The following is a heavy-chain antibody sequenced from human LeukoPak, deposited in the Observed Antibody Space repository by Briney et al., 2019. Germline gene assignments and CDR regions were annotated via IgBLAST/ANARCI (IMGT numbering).Heavy chain of an antibody. Sequence: GRSLRLSCAASGFTSSSYGIHWVRQAPGKGQEGVAVISYDGSNKYYADSVKGRFTISRDNSKNTLYLQMNSLRAEDTAVYYCAKSDGSSSLFDYWGQGTLVTVSS. CDR1: GFTSSSYG. CDR2: ISYDGSNK. J-gene: IGHJ4*02. V-gene: IGHV3-30*18. CDR3: AKSDGSSSLFDY. D-gene: IGHD6-6*01.